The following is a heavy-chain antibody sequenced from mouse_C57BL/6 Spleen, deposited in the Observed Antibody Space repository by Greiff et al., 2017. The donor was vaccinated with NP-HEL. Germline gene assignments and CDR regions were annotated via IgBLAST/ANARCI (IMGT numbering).Heavy chain of an antibody. V-gene: IGHV3-6*01. CDR2: ISYDGSN. Sequence: EVKLMESGPGLVKPSQSLSLTCSVTGYSITSGYYWNWIRQFPGNNLEWLGYISYDGSNKYNPSLKNRISITRDTSKNQFFLKLNSVTTEDTATYDCARDPLSYAMDYWGQGTSVTVSS. J-gene: IGHJ4*01. CDR3: ARDPLSYAMDY. CDR1: GYSITSGYY.